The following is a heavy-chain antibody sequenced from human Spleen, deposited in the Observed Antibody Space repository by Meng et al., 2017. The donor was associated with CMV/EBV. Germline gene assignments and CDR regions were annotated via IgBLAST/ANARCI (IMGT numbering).Heavy chain of an antibody. V-gene: IGHV1-2*02. D-gene: IGHD6-19*01. CDR1: GYTLTDYY. Sequence: QVQLVQSGAEVKKPGASVKVSCKASGYTLTDYYIHWVRQAPGQGLEWMGWINPNSGDTNYAQKFQGRVSMTRDTSITTAYMELRSLRSDDTAVYYCANIAVADDDSWGQGTLVTVSS. CDR2: INPNSGDT. J-gene: IGHJ5*01. CDR3: ANIAVADDDS.